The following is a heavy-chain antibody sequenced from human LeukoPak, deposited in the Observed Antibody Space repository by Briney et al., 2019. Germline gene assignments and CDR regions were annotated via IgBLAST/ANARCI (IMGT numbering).Heavy chain of an antibody. CDR2: ISGSGGST. J-gene: IGHJ6*03. Sequence: GGSLRLSCAASGFPFSNYAMTWVRQAPGKGLEWVSAISGSGGSTNYADFVKGWRTISRDNSKNTLYLQMNSLRAEDTAVYYCGKSNWNGYYYYYMDVWGKGTTVTVSS. V-gene: IGHV3-23*01. CDR3: GKSNWNGYYYYYMDV. D-gene: IGHD1-20*01. CDR1: GFPFSNYA.